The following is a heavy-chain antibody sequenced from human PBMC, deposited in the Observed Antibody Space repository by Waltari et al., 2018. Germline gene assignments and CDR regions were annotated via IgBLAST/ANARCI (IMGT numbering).Heavy chain of an antibody. CDR1: GYSISSGYY. V-gene: IGHV4-38-2*01. CDR2: IYHSGST. Sequence: QVQLQESGPGLVKPSETLSLTCAVSGYSISSGYYWGWIRQPPGKGLEWIGSIYHSGSTYYNPSLKSRVTISVDTSKNQFSLKLSSVTAADTAVYYCARVHRDSSGYPNWFDPWGQGTLVTVSS. CDR3: ARVHRDSSGYPNWFDP. D-gene: IGHD3-22*01. J-gene: IGHJ5*02.